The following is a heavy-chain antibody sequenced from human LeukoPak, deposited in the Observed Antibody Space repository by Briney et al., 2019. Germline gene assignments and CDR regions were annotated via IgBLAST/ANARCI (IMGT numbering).Heavy chain of an antibody. D-gene: IGHD2-15*01. CDR3: ARVDCSGGSCYFDY. CDR2: INSDGSST. CDR1: GFTFSRYW. Sequence: GGSLRLTCAASGFTFSRYWMHWVRQTPGKGLVWVSRINSDGSSTRYADSVKGRFTISRDNAKNTLDLQMSSLRAGDTAVYYCARVDCSGGSCYFDYWGQGTLVTVSS. V-gene: IGHV3-74*01. J-gene: IGHJ4*02.